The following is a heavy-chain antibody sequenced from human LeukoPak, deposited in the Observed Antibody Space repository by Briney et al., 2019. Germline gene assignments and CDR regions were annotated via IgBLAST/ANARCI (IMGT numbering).Heavy chain of an antibody. CDR1: GYTFTSSW. CDR2: IHPGDSDT. CDR3: ARSSQYYDILTGPMDY. D-gene: IGHD3-9*01. J-gene: IGHJ4*02. Sequence: GESLKISCKGSGYTFTSSWIVWVRQMSGKGLEWMGIIHPGDSDTRYSPSFQGQVTISADKSINTAYLQWSSLKASDTAIYYCARSSQYYDILTGPMDYWGQGTLVTVSS. V-gene: IGHV5-51*01.